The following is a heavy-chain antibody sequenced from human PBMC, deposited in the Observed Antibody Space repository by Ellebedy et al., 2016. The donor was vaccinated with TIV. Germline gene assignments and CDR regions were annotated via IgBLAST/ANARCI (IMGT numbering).Heavy chain of an antibody. CDR1: GFTVTTNY. CDR2: IFSAADGGET. D-gene: IGHD2-2*01. Sequence: GESLKISCAASGFTVTTNYMNWVRQAPGKGLEWVSVIFSAADGGETHYADSVKGRFTISRDNSKNTLYLQMSSLRPEDTAVYFCAKVPVGFCSTPNCFYFDYWGQGTLVSVSS. J-gene: IGHJ4*02. V-gene: IGHV3-53*05. CDR3: AKVPVGFCSTPNCFYFDY.